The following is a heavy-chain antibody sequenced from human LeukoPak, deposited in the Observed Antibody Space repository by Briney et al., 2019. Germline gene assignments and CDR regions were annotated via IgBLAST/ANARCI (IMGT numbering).Heavy chain of an antibody. Sequence: PSETLSLTCAVYGGSFSGYYWSWIRQPPGKGLEWIGEINHSGSTNYNPSLKSRVTISVDTSKNQFSLKLGSVTAADTAVYYCARVRTAMVRYYYYYYMDVWGKGTTVTVSS. D-gene: IGHD5-18*01. CDR3: ARVRTAMVRYYYYYYMDV. CDR2: INHSGST. V-gene: IGHV4-34*01. J-gene: IGHJ6*03. CDR1: GGSFSGYY.